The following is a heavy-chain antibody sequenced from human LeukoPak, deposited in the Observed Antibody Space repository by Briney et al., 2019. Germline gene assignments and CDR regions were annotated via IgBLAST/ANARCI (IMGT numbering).Heavy chain of an antibody. Sequence: GGSLRLSCAASGFTFSSYAMSWVRQAPGKGLEWVSAISGSGGSTYYADSVKGRFTISRDNSKNTLYLQMNSLRAEDTAVYYCARAAPPYYDFWSGHQVDAFDIWGQGTMVTVSS. D-gene: IGHD3-3*01. CDR2: ISGSGGST. V-gene: IGHV3-23*01. CDR3: ARAAPPYYDFWSGHQVDAFDI. CDR1: GFTFSSYA. J-gene: IGHJ3*02.